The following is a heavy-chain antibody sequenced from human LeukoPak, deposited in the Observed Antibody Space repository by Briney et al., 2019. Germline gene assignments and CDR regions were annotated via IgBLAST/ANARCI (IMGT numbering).Heavy chain of an antibody. Sequence: GGSLRLSCSASGFVFYSYAMHWVRQAPGRGLEYVAAITSSGSSTFHANSVKGRFTISRDNSKNTLYLQMGSLRPEDMAVYFCTRGPGYDYVWGTYRADYWGQGTLVTVSS. CDR3: TRGPGYDYVWGTYRADY. V-gene: IGHV3-64*01. J-gene: IGHJ4*02. CDR2: ITSSGSST. CDR1: GFVFYSYA. D-gene: IGHD3-16*02.